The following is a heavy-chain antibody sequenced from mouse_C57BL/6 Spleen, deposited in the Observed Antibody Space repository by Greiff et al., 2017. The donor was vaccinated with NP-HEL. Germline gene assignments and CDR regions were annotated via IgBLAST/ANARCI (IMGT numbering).Heavy chain of an antibody. V-gene: IGHV1-26*01. J-gene: IGHJ2*01. CDR3: AASLLTGTYDY. D-gene: IGHD4-1*01. Sequence: VQLQQSGPELVKPGASVKISCKASGYTFTDYYMNWVKQSHGKSLEWIGDINPNNGGTSYNQKFKGKATLTVDKSSSTAYMELRSLTSEDSAVYYCAASLLTGTYDYWGQGTTLTVSS. CDR1: GYTFTDYY. CDR2: INPNNGGT.